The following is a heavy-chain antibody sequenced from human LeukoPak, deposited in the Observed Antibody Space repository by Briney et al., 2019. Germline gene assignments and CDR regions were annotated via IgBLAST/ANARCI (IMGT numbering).Heavy chain of an antibody. CDR1: GFTFSSYW. V-gene: IGHV3-74*01. J-gene: IGHJ6*04. D-gene: IGHD3-10*02. CDR3: AELGITMIGGV. CDR2: INSDGSST. Sequence: GGSLRLSCAASGFTFSSYWMHWVRQAPGKGLVWASRINSDGSSTNYADSVKGRFTISRDNAKNTLYLQMNSLRAEDTAVYYCAELGITMIGGVWGKGTTVTISS.